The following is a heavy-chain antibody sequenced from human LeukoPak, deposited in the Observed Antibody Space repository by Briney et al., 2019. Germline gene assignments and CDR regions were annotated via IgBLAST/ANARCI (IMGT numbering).Heavy chain of an antibody. CDR3: AREAYDSSGVGFDY. J-gene: IGHJ4*02. Sequence: SQTLSLTCTVSGGSISSGGYYWSWIRQHPGKGLEWIGSIYYSGSTYYNPSLKSRVTISVDTSKNQFSLKLSSVTAADTAVYYCAREAYDSSGVGFDYWGQGTLVTVSS. CDR2: IYYSGST. CDR1: GGSISSGGYY. V-gene: IGHV4-31*03. D-gene: IGHD3-22*01.